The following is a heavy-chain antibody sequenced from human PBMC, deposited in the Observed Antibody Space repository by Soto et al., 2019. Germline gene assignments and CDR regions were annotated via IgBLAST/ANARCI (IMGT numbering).Heavy chain of an antibody. D-gene: IGHD3-3*01. V-gene: IGHV3-30*03. CDR3: ARALPSKRITIFGVVPRYYYYGMDV. Sequence: GGSLRLSCAASGFTFSSYGMHWVRQAPGKGLEWVAVISYDGSNKYYADSVKGRFTISRDNSKNTLYLQMNSLRAEDTAVYYCARALPSKRITIFGVVPRYYYYGMDVWGQGTTVTVSS. CDR1: GFTFSSYG. J-gene: IGHJ6*02. CDR2: ISYDGSNK.